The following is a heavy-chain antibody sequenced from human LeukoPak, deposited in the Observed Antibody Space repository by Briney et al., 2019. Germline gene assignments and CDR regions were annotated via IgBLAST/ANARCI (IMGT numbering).Heavy chain of an antibody. CDR2: IYYSGST. Sequence: SETLSLTCTVSGGSISSSSYYWGWIRQPPGKGLEWIGSIYYSGSTYYNPSLKSRVTISVDTSKNQFSLKLSSVTAADTAVYYCARKTEYYYDSSGYYYWGQGTLATVSS. J-gene: IGHJ4*02. V-gene: IGHV4-39*07. D-gene: IGHD3-22*01. CDR1: GGSISSSSYY. CDR3: ARKTEYYYDSSGYYY.